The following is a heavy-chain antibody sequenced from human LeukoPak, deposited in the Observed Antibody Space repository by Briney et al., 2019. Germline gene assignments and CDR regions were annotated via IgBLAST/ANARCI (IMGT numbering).Heavy chain of an antibody. CDR1: GGSFSGYY. Sequence: SETLSLTCAVYGGSFSGYYWSWIRQPPGKGLEWIGEINHSGSTNYNPSLKSRVTISVDTSKNQFSLKLSSVTAADTAVYYCARAPFESSWYYFDYWGQGTLVTVSS. J-gene: IGHJ4*02. CDR3: ARAPFESSWYYFDY. D-gene: IGHD6-13*01. CDR2: INHSGST. V-gene: IGHV4-34*01.